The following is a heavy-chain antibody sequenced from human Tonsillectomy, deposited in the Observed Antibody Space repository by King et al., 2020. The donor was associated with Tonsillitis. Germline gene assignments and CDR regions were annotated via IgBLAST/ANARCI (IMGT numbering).Heavy chain of an antibody. CDR1: GGSIDCGGDS. D-gene: IGHD3-3*01. CDR2: IYHSVNS. Sequence: QLQLQESGSGLVKPSQTLSLTCAVSGGSIDCGGDSWSWIRQPPGKGLEWIGYIYHSVNSYSNPSLRSRVTMSVDTSKNQFSLKLTSVTAADTAIYYCARGRALRFLEWIPDCWGQGALVTVSS. CDR3: ARGRALRFLEWIPDC. J-gene: IGHJ4*02. V-gene: IGHV4-30-2*01.